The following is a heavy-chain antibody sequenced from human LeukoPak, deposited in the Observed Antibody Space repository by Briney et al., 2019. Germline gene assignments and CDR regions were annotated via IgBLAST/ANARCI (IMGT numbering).Heavy chain of an antibody. CDR2: IYYSGST. J-gene: IGHJ4*02. CDR3: ARHYDILTGYYPGFDY. Sequence: SETLSLTCTVSGGSISSSSYYWGWIRQPPGKGLEWIGSIYYSGSTYYNPSLKSRVTISVDTSKNQFSLKLSSVTAADTAVYYCARHYDILTGYYPGFDYWGQGTLVTVSS. CDR1: GGSISSSSYY. V-gene: IGHV4-39*01. D-gene: IGHD3-9*01.